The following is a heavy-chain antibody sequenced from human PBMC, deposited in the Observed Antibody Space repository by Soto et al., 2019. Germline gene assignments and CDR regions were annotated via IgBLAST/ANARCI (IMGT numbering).Heavy chain of an antibody. CDR3: AALRRDSGSYYFDY. CDR1: GFTFTSSA. J-gene: IGHJ4*02. Sequence: SVKVSCKASGFTFTSSAMQWVRQARGQRLEWIGWIVVGSGNTNYAQKFQERVTITRDMSTSTAYMELSSLRSEDKAVYYCAALRRDSGSYYFDYWGQGTLVTVSS. D-gene: IGHD1-26*01. V-gene: IGHV1-58*02. CDR2: IVVGSGNT.